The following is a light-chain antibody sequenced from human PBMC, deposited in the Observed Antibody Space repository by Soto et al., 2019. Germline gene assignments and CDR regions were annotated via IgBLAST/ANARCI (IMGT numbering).Light chain of an antibody. CDR2: DAS. CDR3: QQYNSYWT. V-gene: IGKV1-5*01. J-gene: IGKJ1*01. Sequence: DIQMTQSPSTLSASVGDRVTITCRASQSISSWSAWYRQKPGKAPKLLIYDASSLESGVPSRFSGSGSGTEFTLTISSLQPDDFATYYCQQYNSYWTFGQGTKVDIK. CDR1: QSISSW.